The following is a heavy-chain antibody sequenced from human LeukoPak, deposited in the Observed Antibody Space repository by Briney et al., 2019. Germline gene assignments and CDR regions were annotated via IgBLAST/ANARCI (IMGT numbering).Heavy chain of an antibody. D-gene: IGHD4-17*01. CDR1: GGSLSSGSVSYY. V-gene: IGHV4-61*02. CDR2: IFSSGNT. J-gene: IGHJ4*02. CDR3: ARGREYGDFFDY. Sequence: SETLSLTCSVSGGSLSSGSVSYYWSWIRQPAGKGLEWIGRIFSSGNTNYNTSLKSRVTISVDTSKNQFSLRLTSVTAADTAVYYCARGREYGDFFDYWGQGTLVTVSS.